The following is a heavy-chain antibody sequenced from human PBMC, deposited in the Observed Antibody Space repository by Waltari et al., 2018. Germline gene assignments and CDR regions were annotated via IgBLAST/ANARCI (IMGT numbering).Heavy chain of an antibody. CDR1: GYTFTGYY. D-gene: IGHD6-19*01. CDR2: NNPNSGGT. V-gene: IGHV1-2*04. CDR3: ARWAGIAVAFDY. J-gene: IGHJ4*02. Sequence: QVQLVQSGAEVKKPGASVKVSCKASGYTFTGYYMHWVRQAPGQGLEWMGWNNPNSGGTNYAQKLQGWVTMTRDTSISTAYMERSRLRSDDTAGYYCARWAGIAVAFDYWGQGTLVTVSS.